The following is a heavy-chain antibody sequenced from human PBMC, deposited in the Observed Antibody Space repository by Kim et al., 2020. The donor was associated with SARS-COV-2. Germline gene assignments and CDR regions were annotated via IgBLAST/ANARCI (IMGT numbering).Heavy chain of an antibody. Sequence: SETLSLTCAVYGWSFSGYYWSWIRQPPGKGLEWIGEINHSGSTNYNPSLKSRVTISVDTSKNQFSLKLSSVTAADTAVYYCARKGVTTVGSEPRKPLPFGCWGQEPWSPSPQ. CDR1: GWSFSGYY. CDR2: INHSGST. J-gene: IGHJ4*01. D-gene: IGHD4-4*01. V-gene: IGHV4-34*01. CDR3: ARKGVTTVGSEPRKPLPFGC.